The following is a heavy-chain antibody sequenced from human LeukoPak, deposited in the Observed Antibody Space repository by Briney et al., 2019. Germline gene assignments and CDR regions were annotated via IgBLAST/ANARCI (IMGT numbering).Heavy chain of an antibody. J-gene: IGHJ6*03. CDR1: GYTFTNYH. CDR2: INPDTGDK. V-gene: IGHV1-8*03. Sequence: ASVKVSCKASGYTFTNYHINWVRQASGQGLEWMTWINPDTGDKGYARKFQDRVTITTDTSISTAYMELSSLSSEDTAVYYCARHRDSGNYYWYYYYMDVWGKGTTVTVSS. CDR3: ARHRDSGNYYWYYYYMDV. D-gene: IGHD1-26*01.